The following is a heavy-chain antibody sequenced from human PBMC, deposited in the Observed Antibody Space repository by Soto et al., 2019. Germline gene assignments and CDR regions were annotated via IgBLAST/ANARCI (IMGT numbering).Heavy chain of an antibody. CDR3: ARNIHDSSGYYYVLAFDI. D-gene: IGHD3-22*01. Sequence: SETLSLTCTVSGGSASSGSYYWSWIRQPPGKGLEWIGYIYYSGSTNYNPSLKSRVTISVDTSKNQFSLKLSSVTAADTAVYYCARNIHDSSGYYYVLAFDIWGQGTMVTVSS. J-gene: IGHJ3*02. CDR1: GGSASSGSYY. V-gene: IGHV4-61*01. CDR2: IYYSGST.